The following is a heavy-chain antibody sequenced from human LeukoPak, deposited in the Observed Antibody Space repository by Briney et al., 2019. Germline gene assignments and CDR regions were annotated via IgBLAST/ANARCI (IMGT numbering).Heavy chain of an antibody. Sequence: GGSLRLSCAASGFTFSRYSMNWVRQAPGKGLEWVSSISSSSSYIYYADSVKGRFTISRDNAKNSLYLQMNSLRAEDTAVYYCARARKELLWFGEQNNWFDPWGQGTLVTVSS. CDR1: GFTFSRYS. D-gene: IGHD3-10*01. J-gene: IGHJ5*02. CDR2: ISSSSSYI. V-gene: IGHV3-21*01. CDR3: ARARKELLWFGEQNNWFDP.